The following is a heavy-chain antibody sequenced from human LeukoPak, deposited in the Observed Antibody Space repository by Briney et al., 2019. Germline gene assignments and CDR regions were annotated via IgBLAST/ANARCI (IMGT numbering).Heavy chain of an antibody. CDR3: AKPHGSGIDGMY. Sequence: GGSLRLSCAASGFTFSGYGMHWVRQAPGKGLEWVAFIWYDGSIKHYADSVKGRFTISRDNSKNTLFLQINSLRVEDTAVYYCAKPHGSGIDGMYWGQGTLVTVSS. J-gene: IGHJ4*02. CDR1: GFTFSGYG. D-gene: IGHD3-10*01. V-gene: IGHV3-30*02. CDR2: IWYDGSIK.